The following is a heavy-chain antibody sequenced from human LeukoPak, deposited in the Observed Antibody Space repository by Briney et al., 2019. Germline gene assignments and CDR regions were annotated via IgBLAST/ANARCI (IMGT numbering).Heavy chain of an antibody. CDR1: GGSISSYY. D-gene: IGHD3-3*01. V-gene: IGHV4-59*12. CDR3: ASQIGDYDFWSGYYYYYMDV. Sequence: PSETLSLTCTVSGGSISSYYWSWIRQPPGKGLEWIGYIYYSGSTNYNPSLKSRVTISVDTSKNQFSLKLSSVTAADTAVYYCASQIGDYDFWSGYYYYYMDVWGKGTTVTVSS. CDR2: IYYSGST. J-gene: IGHJ6*03.